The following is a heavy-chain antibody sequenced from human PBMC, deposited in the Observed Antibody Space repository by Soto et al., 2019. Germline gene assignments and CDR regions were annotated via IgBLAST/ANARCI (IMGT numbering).Heavy chain of an antibody. CDR1: GYSFTSYW. V-gene: IGHV5-10-1*01. CDR3: ASTGIAAACWAEGMDV. Sequence: PGESLKISCNGSGYSFTSYWISWVRQMPGKGLEWMGRIDPSDSYANYSPSFQGHVTISADKSISTAYLQWSSLKASDTAMYYCASTGIAAACWAEGMDVWGQGTTVTV. CDR2: IDPSDSYA. D-gene: IGHD6-13*01. J-gene: IGHJ6*02.